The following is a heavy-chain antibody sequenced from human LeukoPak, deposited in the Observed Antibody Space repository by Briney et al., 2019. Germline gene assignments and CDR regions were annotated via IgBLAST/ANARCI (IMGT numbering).Heavy chain of an antibody. CDR1: GFTFSSYA. CDR3: AKGSYYDSSGSFYFDY. D-gene: IGHD3-22*01. J-gene: IGHJ4*02. V-gene: IGHV3-23*01. Sequence: GGSLRLSCAASGFTFSSYAMSWVRQAPGKGLEWVSAISGSGGSTYYADSVKGRFTISRDNSKNTLYLQMDSLRAEDTAAYYCAKGSYYDSSGSFYFDYWGQGTLVTVSS. CDR2: ISGSGGST.